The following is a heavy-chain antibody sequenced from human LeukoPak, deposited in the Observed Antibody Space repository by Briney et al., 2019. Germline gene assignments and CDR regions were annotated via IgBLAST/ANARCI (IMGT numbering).Heavy chain of an antibody. D-gene: IGHD3-16*01. J-gene: IGHJ3*02. V-gene: IGHV3-66*01. CDR3: ARSRLRAFDI. CDR2: IYSGGST. CDR1: GGSISSGGYY. Sequence: ETLSLTCTVSGGSISSGGYYWSWVRQAPGKGLEWVSVIYSGGSTYYADSVKGRFTISRDNSKNTLYLQMNSLRAEDTAVYYCARSRLRAFDIWGQGTMVTVSS.